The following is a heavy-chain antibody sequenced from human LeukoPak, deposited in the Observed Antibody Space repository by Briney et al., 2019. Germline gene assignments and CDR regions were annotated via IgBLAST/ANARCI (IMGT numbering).Heavy chain of an antibody. CDR1: GGSVSPHY. D-gene: IGHD4-23*01. J-gene: IGHJ4*02. CDR2: IFYSGIT. Sequence: MTSETLSLTCTVSGGSVSPHYWSWIRQPPGRGLECIGYIFYSGITNYNSSLKSRVSISVDTSRNQLSLKLSSVTAADTAVYYCARHTDYGGNSGFDYWGQGTLVTVSS. CDR3: ARHTDYGGNSGFDY. V-gene: IGHV4-59*08.